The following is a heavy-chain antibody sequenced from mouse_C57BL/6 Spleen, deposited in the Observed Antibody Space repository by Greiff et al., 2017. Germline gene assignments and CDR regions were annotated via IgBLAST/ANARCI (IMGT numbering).Heavy chain of an antibody. Sequence: QVTLKESGPGVLQPSQTLSLSCSFSGFSLSTSGMGVRWIRQPSGKGLEWLAHIYWDDDKRYNPSLKSRPTISKDTARHQIFLKITSIDTADTATYYCARRVLYDGYYVGAMDYWGQGTSVTVSS. J-gene: IGHJ4*01. CDR3: ARRVLYDGYYVGAMDY. D-gene: IGHD2-3*01. CDR1: GFSLSTSGMG. V-gene: IGHV8-12*01. CDR2: IYWDDDK.